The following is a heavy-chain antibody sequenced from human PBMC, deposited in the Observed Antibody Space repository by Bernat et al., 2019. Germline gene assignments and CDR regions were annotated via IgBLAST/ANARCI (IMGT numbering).Heavy chain of an antibody. D-gene: IGHD3-3*01. Sequence: QVQLQESGPGLVKPSGTLSLTCAVSGGSISSSNWWCWVRQPPGKGLEWIGEIYHSGSTNYNPSLKSRVTISVDKSKNQFSLKLSSVTAADTAVYYCARESITIFGVVIYDAFDIWGQGTMVTVSS. CDR2: IYHSGST. CDR1: GGSISSSNW. V-gene: IGHV4-4*02. CDR3: ARESITIFGVVIYDAFDI. J-gene: IGHJ3*02.